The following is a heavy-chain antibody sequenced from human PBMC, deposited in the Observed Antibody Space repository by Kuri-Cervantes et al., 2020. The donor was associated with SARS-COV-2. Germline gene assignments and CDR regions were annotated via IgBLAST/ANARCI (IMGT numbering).Heavy chain of an antibody. D-gene: IGHD3-22*01. CDR1: GFTFSSYA. J-gene: IGHJ3*02. CDR3: ARPPRTAYYDSSGSDAFDI. V-gene: IGHV3-30*04. Sequence: GGSLRLSCAASGFTFSSYAMHWVRQAPGKGLEWVAVISYDGSNKYYADSVKGRFTISRDNSKNTLYLQMNSLIAEDTAVYYCARPPRTAYYDSSGSDAFDIWGQGKMVTVSS. CDR2: ISYDGSNK.